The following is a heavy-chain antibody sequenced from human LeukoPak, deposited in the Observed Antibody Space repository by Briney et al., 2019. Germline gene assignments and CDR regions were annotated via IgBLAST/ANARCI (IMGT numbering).Heavy chain of an antibody. D-gene: IGHD3-3*01. Sequence: PSETLSLTCTVSDDSISSTNYYWGWIRQPPEKGLEWIGIISYSGSTYYNPSLKSRVTISLDTSKNQFSLKLSSVTAADTAVYYCARFITTGYYFDYWGQGTLVTVSS. CDR3: ARFITTGYYFDY. V-gene: IGHV4-39*07. J-gene: IGHJ4*02. CDR1: DDSISSTNYY. CDR2: ISYSGST.